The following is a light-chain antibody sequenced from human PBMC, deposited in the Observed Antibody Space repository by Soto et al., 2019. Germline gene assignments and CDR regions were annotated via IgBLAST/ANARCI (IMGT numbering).Light chain of an antibody. Sequence: EIVLTQSPGTLSLSPGERATLSCRASQSVSSSYLAGYQQKPGQAPRLLIYGASSRATGIPVRFSGSGSGTDFTLTISRLEPEEFAVYYCQQYGSSPGTFGQGTTVEIK. CDR1: QSVSSSY. V-gene: IGKV3-20*01. CDR3: QQYGSSPGT. J-gene: IGKJ1*01. CDR2: GAS.